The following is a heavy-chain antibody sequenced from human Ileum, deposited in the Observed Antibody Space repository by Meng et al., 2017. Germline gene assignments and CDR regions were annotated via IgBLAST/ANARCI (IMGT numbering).Heavy chain of an antibody. V-gene: IGHV1-69*13. J-gene: IGHJ1*01. D-gene: IGHD6-19*01. CDR3: ARGGAVATLRAEYFQH. Sequence: SVKVSCKASGGTFSSYAISWVRQAPGQGLEWMGGIIPIFGTANYAQKFQGRVTITADESTSTAYMELSNLRSEDTAVYYCARGGAVATLRAEYFQHWGQGTLVTVSS. CDR2: IIPIFGTA. CDR1: GGTFSSYA.